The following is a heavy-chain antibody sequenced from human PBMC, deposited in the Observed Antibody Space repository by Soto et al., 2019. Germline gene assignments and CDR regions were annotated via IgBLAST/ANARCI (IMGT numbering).Heavy chain of an antibody. CDR2: ISGTGSRT. D-gene: IGHD6-25*01. V-gene: IGHV3-23*01. CDR1: GFTFNTNA. Sequence: GXLRLSCPASGFTFNTNAMSWVRQAPGKGLEWVSSISGTGSRTYYSDSVKGRFTIARDNSKNTVSLQMNNLRAEDTGLYYCTKDTGYLSMDAWGQGTKVTVYS. CDR3: TKDTGYLSMDA. J-gene: IGHJ6*02.